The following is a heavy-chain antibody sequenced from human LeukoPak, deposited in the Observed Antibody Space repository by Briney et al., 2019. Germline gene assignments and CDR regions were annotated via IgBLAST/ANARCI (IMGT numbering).Heavy chain of an antibody. CDR3: AGGGNTVIFDY. CDR1: GGSISNYY. J-gene: IGHJ4*02. D-gene: IGHD4-17*01. V-gene: IGHV4-59*01. CDR2: IYYSGSN. Sequence: KASETLSLTCTVSGGSISNYYWSWIRPPPGNGLEWIGYIYYSGSNKYNPSLKSRVTISVDTSKNQFSLKLSSVTAADTAVYYCAGGGNTVIFDYGGQGTLVTVS.